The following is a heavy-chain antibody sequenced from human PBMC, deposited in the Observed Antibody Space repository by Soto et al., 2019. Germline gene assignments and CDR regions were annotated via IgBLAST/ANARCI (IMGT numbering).Heavy chain of an antibody. CDR1: GGSISSSNW. Sequence: SETLSLTCAVSGGSISSSNWWSWVRQPPGKGLEWIGEIYHSGSTNYNPSLKSRVTISVDKSKNQFSLKLSSVTAADTAVYYCARDIVTMVRGVITIFDYWGQGTLVTVSS. D-gene: IGHD3-10*01. CDR2: IYHSGST. J-gene: IGHJ4*02. V-gene: IGHV4-4*02. CDR3: ARDIVTMVRGVITIFDY.